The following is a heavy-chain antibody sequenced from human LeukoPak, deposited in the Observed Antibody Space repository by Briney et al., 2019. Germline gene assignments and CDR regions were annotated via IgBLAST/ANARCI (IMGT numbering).Heavy chain of an antibody. D-gene: IGHD4-17*01. CDR3: ASGYYGTRTLAFDY. V-gene: IGHV4-59*01. Sequence: SETLSLTCTVSGGSISSYYWSWIGQPPGKGLESIGYIYYSGSTNYNPSLKSRVTISVDTSKNQFSLKLSSVTAADTAVYYCASGYYGTRTLAFDYWGQGTLVTVSS. J-gene: IGHJ4*02. CDR1: GGSISSYY. CDR2: IYYSGST.